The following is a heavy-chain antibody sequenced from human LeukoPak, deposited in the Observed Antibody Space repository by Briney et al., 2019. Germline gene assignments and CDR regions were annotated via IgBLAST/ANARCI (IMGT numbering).Heavy chain of an antibody. J-gene: IGHJ6*02. CDR2: INTDGSST. D-gene: IGHD6-25*01. CDR3: ARERVGSDYYGLDV. V-gene: IGHV3-74*01. Sequence: GGSLRLSCAASGFIFSTYWMHWVRQAPGKGLVWVSRINTDGSSTAYAASVKGRFTISRDNGKNIVYLQMNSLRAEDTALYFCARERVGSDYYGLDVWGQGTTVSVSS. CDR1: GFIFSTYW.